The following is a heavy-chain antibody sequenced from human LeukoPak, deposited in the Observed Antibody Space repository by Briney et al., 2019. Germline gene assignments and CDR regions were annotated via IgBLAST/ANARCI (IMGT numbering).Heavy chain of an antibody. CDR1: GGSFSDYY. CDR2: INHSGST. CDR3: ARGPLTIFGGESIDY. D-gene: IGHD3-3*01. J-gene: IGHJ4*02. V-gene: IGHV4-34*01. Sequence: PSETLSLTCAVYGGSFSDYYWTWIRQPPGKGLEWIGEINHSGSTNYNPSLKSRVTISVDTSKKQFLLRLSSVTAADTAVYYCARGPLTIFGGESIDYWGQGTLVTVSS.